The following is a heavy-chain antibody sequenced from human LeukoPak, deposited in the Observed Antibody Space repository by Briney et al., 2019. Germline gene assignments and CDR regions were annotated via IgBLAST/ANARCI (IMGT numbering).Heavy chain of an antibody. D-gene: IGHD5-24*01. V-gene: IGHV4-31*03. CDR1: GGSISSGDYY. Sequence: SETLSLTCSVFGGSISSGDYYWSWIRQHPGKGLAWIGYIYYTGSTYYNPSLKSRLTISVDTSKNQFSPKLSPVTAADTAIYYCATRNSRDDYNYWGQGTLVTVSS. CDR2: IYYTGST. CDR3: ATRNSRDDYNY. J-gene: IGHJ4*02.